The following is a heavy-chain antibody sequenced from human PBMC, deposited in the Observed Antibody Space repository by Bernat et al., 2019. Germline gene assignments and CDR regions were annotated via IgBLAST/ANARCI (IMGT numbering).Heavy chain of an antibody. CDR2: ISYDGSNK. CDR1: GFTFSSYA. J-gene: IGHJ6*03. Sequence: VQLLESGGGLVQPGGSLRLSCAASGFTFSSYAMHWVRQAPGKGLEWVAVISYDGSNKYYADSVKGRFTISRDNSKNTLYLQMNSLRAEDTAVYYCARRYYMDVWGKGTTVTVSS. V-gene: IGHV3-30*01. CDR3: ARRYYMDV.